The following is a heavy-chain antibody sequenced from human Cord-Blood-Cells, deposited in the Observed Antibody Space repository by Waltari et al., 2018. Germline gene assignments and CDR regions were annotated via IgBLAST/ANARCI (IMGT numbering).Heavy chain of an antibody. CDR2: IKQDGSEK. V-gene: IGHV3-7*02. D-gene: IGHD1-1*01. CDR3: ARYIWNDEAFEN. CDR1: GCTFSSYW. Sequence: EVQLVESGGGLVQPGGSLRLSCAASGCTFSSYWMSWVSQAPGKGLEWVANIKQDGSEKYYVDSVKGRFTISRDNAKNSLYLQMNSLRAEDTAVYYCARYIWNDEAFENWGQGTLVTVSS. J-gene: IGHJ4*02.